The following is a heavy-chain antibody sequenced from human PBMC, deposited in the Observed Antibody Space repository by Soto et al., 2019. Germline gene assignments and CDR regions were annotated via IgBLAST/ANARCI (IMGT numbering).Heavy chain of an antibody. CDR3: ARGGGIVVVTAPYDH. V-gene: IGHV1-46*03. J-gene: IGHJ4*02. D-gene: IGHD2-21*02. CDR2: INPSGGYT. CDR1: GYTFTSYY. Sequence: ASVKVSCKASGYTFTSYYMNWVRQAPGQGLEWLGIINPSGGYTTYAQRFLGRVTMTSDTSTSTVHMELGSLTSEDTAVYYCARGGGIVVVTAPYDHWREGTQVTVSS.